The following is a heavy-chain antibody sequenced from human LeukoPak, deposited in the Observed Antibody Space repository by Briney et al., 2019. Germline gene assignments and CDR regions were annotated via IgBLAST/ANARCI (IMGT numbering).Heavy chain of an antibody. Sequence: PGGSLRLSCAASGFTVSSNYMSWVRQAPGKGLEWVSSISSSSSYKYYADSVKGRFTISRDNAKNSLYLQMNSLRAEDTAVYYCARGKYYFDYWGQGTLVTVSS. CDR2: ISSSSSYK. CDR1: GFTVSSNY. V-gene: IGHV3-21*01. CDR3: ARGKYYFDY. J-gene: IGHJ4*02.